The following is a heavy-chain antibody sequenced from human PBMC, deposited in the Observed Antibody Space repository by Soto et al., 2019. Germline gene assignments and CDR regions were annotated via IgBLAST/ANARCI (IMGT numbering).Heavy chain of an antibody. J-gene: IGHJ4*02. CDR2: IYYSGST. Sequence: SSETLSLTCTVSGGSISSYYWSWIRQPPGKGLEWIGYIYYSGSTNYNPSLKSRVTISVDASKNQFSLKLSSVTAADTAVYYCAMGYSSGCADYWGQGTLVTVSS. D-gene: IGHD6-19*01. CDR3: AMGYSSGCADY. V-gene: IGHV4-59*08. CDR1: GGSISSYY.